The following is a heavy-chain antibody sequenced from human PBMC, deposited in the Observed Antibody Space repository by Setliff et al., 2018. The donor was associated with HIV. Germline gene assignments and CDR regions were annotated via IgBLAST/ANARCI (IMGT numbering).Heavy chain of an antibody. CDR3: VHRVVWGGLDV. CDR2: IHWNDAN. Sequence: SGPTLVNPTQTLPLTCTFSGFSLTTSGVGVGWIRQPPGKALEWLAVIHWNDANHYSPSLKTRLSITKDTSKNQMVLTMTNMEPVDTATYYCVHRVVWGGLDVWGQGTTVTVSS. D-gene: IGHD2-8*02. J-gene: IGHJ6*02. CDR1: GFSLTTSGVG. V-gene: IGHV2-5*01.